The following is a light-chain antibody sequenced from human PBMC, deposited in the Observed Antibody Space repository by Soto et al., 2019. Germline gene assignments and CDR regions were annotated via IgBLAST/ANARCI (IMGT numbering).Light chain of an antibody. Sequence: QSVPTQPPSASETPGQRVTISCSGSSSNIGSNTVKWYQQYPGTAPRLLIYTNDQRPSGVPDRFSASKSGTSASLAISGLQSEDEADYFCAAWDDSLNGPVFGGGTKVTVL. CDR3: AAWDDSLNGPV. J-gene: IGLJ2*01. CDR1: SSNIGSNT. CDR2: TND. V-gene: IGLV1-44*01.